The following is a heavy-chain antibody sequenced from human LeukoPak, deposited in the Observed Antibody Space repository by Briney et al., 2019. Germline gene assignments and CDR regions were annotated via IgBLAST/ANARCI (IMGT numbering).Heavy chain of an antibody. CDR1: GFIFRNYA. D-gene: IGHD4/OR15-4a*01. CDR3: AKESGALGAPLYDY. CDR2: ISDNGGGR. V-gene: IGHV3-23*01. Sequence: GGSLRLSCGASGFIFRNYAMSWVRQAPGEGLEWVSGISDNGGGRYYADSVKGRFTISRDNSKNMLYLQMNSLRAEDTAVYYCAKESGALGAPLYDYWGRGILVTASS. J-gene: IGHJ4*02.